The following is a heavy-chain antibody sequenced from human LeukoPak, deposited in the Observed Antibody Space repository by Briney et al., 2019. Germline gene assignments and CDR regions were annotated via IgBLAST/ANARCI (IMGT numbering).Heavy chain of an antibody. V-gene: IGHV3-23*01. CDR3: AKSPTVDAAFDV. D-gene: IGHD4-23*01. J-gene: IGHJ3*01. CDR1: GFTFSSYA. Sequence: GGSLRLSCAASGFTFSSYAMNWVRQAPGKGLEWVSGIGYTGDSTVYADSVKGRFTVSRDSSKNTLFLHMNSLRAEDTALYYCAKSPTVDAAFDVWGQVTIVTVSS. CDR2: IGYTGDST.